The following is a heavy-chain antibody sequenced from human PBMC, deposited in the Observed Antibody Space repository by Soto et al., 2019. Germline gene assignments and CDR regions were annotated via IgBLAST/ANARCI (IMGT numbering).Heavy chain of an antibody. CDR2: IYHSGST. J-gene: IGHJ5*02. Sequence: QLQLQESGSGLVKPSQTLSLTCAVSGGSISSGGYSWSWIRQPPGKGLEWIGYIYHSGSTYYNPSLKSRVTKSVDRSKNQFSLKLSSVTAADTAVYYCARGTHYYDSSGYYYGEWFDPWGQGTLVTVSS. D-gene: IGHD3-22*01. V-gene: IGHV4-30-2*01. CDR3: ARGTHYYDSSGYYYGEWFDP. CDR1: GGSISSGGYS.